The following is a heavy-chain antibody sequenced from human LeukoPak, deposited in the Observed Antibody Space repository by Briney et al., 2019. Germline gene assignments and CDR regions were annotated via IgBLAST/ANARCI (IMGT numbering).Heavy chain of an antibody. Sequence: SVKVSCKASGGTFSSYAISWVRQAPGQGLEWMGGIIPIFGTANYAQKFQGRVTITADESTSTAYMELSSLRSEDTAVYYCAREPNDYSNYDAFDIWGQGTMVTVSS. V-gene: IGHV1-69*13. D-gene: IGHD4-11*01. J-gene: IGHJ3*02. CDR3: AREPNDYSNYDAFDI. CDR2: IIPIFGTA. CDR1: GGTFSSYA.